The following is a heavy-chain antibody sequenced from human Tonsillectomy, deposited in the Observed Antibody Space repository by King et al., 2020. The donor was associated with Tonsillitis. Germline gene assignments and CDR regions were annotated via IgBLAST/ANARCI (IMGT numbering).Heavy chain of an antibody. Sequence: VQLVESGGGVVQPGRSLRLSCAASGFTFSSYAMHWVRQAPGKGLEWVALIWYDATNKNYADSVKGRFTISRDNSKNTLYLHMNSLRAEDTATYYCARGGLFSSGWTDLDYWGQGTLVTVSS. CDR2: IWYDATNK. CDR3: ARGGLFSSGWTDLDY. CDR1: GFTFSSYA. J-gene: IGHJ4*02. D-gene: IGHD6-19*01. V-gene: IGHV3-33*08.